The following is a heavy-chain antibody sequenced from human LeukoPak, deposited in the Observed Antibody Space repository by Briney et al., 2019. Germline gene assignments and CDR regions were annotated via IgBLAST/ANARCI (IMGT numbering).Heavy chain of an antibody. Sequence: SETLSLTCTVSGGSINTTSYYWGWIRQPPGKGLEWIGSIYYDGSSYHNPSLKSRVTISADTSKNQFSLKLGSVTAADTAVYYCARVLWNYGSGAFDIWGQGTMVTVSS. D-gene: IGHD1-7*01. CDR2: IYYDGSS. V-gene: IGHV4-39*07. J-gene: IGHJ3*02. CDR3: ARVLWNYGSGAFDI. CDR1: GGSINTTSYY.